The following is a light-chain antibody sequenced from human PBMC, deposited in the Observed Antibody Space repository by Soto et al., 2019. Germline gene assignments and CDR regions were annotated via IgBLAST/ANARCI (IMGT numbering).Light chain of an antibody. CDR1: QSVSSY. CDR2: DAS. J-gene: IGKJ1*01. CDR3: QQRSNRPPTCT. Sequence: EIVLTQSPATLSLSPGERATHSCRASQSVSSYLAWYQQKPGQAPRLLIYDASNRATGIPARFSGSGSGTDFTLTISSLEPEDFAVYYCQQRSNRPPTCTFGQGSKVEIK. V-gene: IGKV3-11*01.